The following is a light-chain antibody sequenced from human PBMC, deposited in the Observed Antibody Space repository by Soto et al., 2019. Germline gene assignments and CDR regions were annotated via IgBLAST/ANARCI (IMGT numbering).Light chain of an antibody. V-gene: IGKV3-20*01. J-gene: IGKJ5*01. Sequence: ENVLTQSPGTLSLSPGQRATLSCRASHTISSSYLAWYQQKPGQAPRLLIYAISDRATGVPDRFRGSGSGTDFTLTITRLEPEDFAIYYCQQYGSSPPYTFGQGTRLEIK. CDR3: QQYGSSPPYT. CDR2: AIS. CDR1: HTISSSY.